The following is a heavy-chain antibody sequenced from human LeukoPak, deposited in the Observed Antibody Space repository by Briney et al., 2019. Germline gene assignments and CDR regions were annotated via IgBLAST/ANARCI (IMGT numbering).Heavy chain of an antibody. Sequence: SETLSLTCAVYGGSFSGYYWSWIRQPPGKGLEWIGEINHSGSTNYNPSLKSRVTISLDTSKNQFSLKLTSVTAADTALYYCARVPHSVTLGAIFLHYFDYWGLGTLVTVSS. J-gene: IGHJ4*02. CDR2: INHSGST. CDR3: ARVPHSVTLGAIFLHYFDY. D-gene: IGHD3-3*02. CDR1: GGSFSGYY. V-gene: IGHV4-34*01.